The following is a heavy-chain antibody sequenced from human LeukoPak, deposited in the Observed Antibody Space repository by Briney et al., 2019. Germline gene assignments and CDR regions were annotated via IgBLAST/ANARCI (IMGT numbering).Heavy chain of an antibody. CDR1: GFTFSSYS. J-gene: IGHJ4*02. CDR2: ISSSSSYI. V-gene: IGHV3-21*01. D-gene: IGHD3-22*01. CDR3: ARERGYYYDSSGYHPGSFDY. Sequence: GGSLRLSCAASGFTFSSYSMNWVRQAPGKGLEWVSSISSSSSYIYYADSVKGRFTISRDNAKNSLYLQMNSLRAEDTAVYYCARERGYYYDSSGYHPGSFDYWGQGTLVTVSS.